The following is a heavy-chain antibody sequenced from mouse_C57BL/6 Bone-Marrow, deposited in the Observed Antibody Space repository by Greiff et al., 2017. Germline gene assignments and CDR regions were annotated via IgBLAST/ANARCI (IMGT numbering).Heavy chain of an antibody. CDR2: IYPGSGNT. CDR3: ARDYYRY. D-gene: IGHD1-1*01. CDR1: GYTFTDYY. V-gene: IGHV1-76*01. Sequence: VQLQQSGAELVRPGASVKLSCKASGYTFTDYYINWVKQRPGQGLEWIARIYPGSGNTYYNEKFKGKATLTAEKSSSTAYMQLSSLTSEDSAVYFCARDYYRYWGQGTTLTVSS. J-gene: IGHJ2*01.